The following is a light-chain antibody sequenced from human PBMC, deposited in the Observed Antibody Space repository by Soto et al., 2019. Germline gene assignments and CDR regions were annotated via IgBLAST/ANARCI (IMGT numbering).Light chain of an antibody. Sequence: IGVTPSPAALSVYPRERATLSCMASQSVSSNLAWYQQKPGQAPSLLIYGASTRATGTPARFSGSGSGTEFTLTISSLQSEDFAVYYCQQYIRWPLTFGGGTKVAI. CDR2: GAS. CDR3: QQYIRWPLT. CDR1: QSVSSN. J-gene: IGKJ4*01. V-gene: IGKV3-15*01.